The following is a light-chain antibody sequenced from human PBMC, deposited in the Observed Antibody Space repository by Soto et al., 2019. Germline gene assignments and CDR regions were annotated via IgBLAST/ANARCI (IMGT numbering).Light chain of an antibody. CDR1: SSDVGGYKY. J-gene: IGLJ1*01. CDR2: EVT. V-gene: IGLV2-14*01. CDR3: QSYDRSLRTYV. Sequence: QSVLTQPASVSGSPGQSITISCTGTSSDVGGYKYVSWYQHHPGKAPKLMIYEVTNRPSGVSNRFSGSKSGNTASLTISGLQAEDEADYFCQSYDRSLRTYVFGTATKVTVL.